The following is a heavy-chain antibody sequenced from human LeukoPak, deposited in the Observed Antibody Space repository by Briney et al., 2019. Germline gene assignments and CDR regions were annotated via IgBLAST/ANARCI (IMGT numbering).Heavy chain of an antibody. D-gene: IGHD1-26*01. V-gene: IGHV3-9*01. J-gene: IGHJ4*02. CDR3: AKAFSGSHTRYYFDY. CDR1: GFTFDDYA. CDR2: ISWNSGSI. Sequence: GGSLRLSCAASGFTFDDYAMHWVRQAPGKGLEWVSGISWNSGSIGYADSVKGRFTISRDNAKNSLYLQMNSLRAEDTALYYCAKAFSGSHTRYYFDYWGQGTLVTVSS.